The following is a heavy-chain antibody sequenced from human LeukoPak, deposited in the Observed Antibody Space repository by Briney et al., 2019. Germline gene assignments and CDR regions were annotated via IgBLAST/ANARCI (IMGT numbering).Heavy chain of an antibody. J-gene: IGHJ6*02. Sequence: GGSLRLSCAASRFTFSSYAMHWVRQAPGKGLEWVAVISYDGSNKYNADAVKGRFTISRDNSKNTLYLQMNSMKAEDRAVYYCVRDSRLSRNYYYGMDVWGQGTTVTVSS. V-gene: IGHV3-30-3*01. CDR3: VRDSRLSRNYYYGMDV. D-gene: IGHD5-12*01. CDR1: RFTFSSYA. CDR2: ISYDGSNK.